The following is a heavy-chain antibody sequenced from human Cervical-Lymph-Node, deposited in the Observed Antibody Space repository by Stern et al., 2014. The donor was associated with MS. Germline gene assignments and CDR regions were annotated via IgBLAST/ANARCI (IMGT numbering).Heavy chain of an antibody. Sequence: QVQLVQSGAEVKKPGASVRVSFKASGYTFTDYSMHWVRQAPGQGLEWMGQINPNSGDTKYAQNFQGRVTRTRDTSISTAYMEMSSLRSDDTAVFYCAREQPGGADRRSKLERFFRPRGGGDHGAFAVWGQGTMVNVAP. CDR1: GYTFTDYS. CDR3: AREQPGGADRRSKLERFFRPRGGGDHGAFAV. D-gene: IGHD1-1*01. V-gene: IGHV1-2*06. CDR2: INPNSGDT. J-gene: IGHJ3*01.